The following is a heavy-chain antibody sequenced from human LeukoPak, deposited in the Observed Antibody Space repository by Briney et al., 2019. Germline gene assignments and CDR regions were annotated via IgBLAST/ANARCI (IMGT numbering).Heavy chain of an antibody. Sequence: GGSPRLSCAASGFTFSSYWMSWVRQAPGKGREWVANIKQDGSEKYYVDSVKGRFTISRDNAKNSLYLQMNSLRAEDTAVYYCARDYTVTTGYYYYYYMDVWGKGTTVTVSS. CDR3: ARDYTVTTGYYYYYYMDV. CDR2: IKQDGSEK. J-gene: IGHJ6*03. CDR1: GFTFSSYW. V-gene: IGHV3-7*01. D-gene: IGHD4-17*01.